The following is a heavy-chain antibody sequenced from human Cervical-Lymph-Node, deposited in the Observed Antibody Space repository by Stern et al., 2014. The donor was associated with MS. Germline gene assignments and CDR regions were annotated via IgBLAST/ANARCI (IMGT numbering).Heavy chain of an antibody. CDR3: ARGSAVAGSFDY. CDR1: GGSISSANYY. CDR2: IYFSGST. J-gene: IGHJ4*02. V-gene: IGHV4-31*03. Sequence: QLQLQESGPGLVRPSQTLSLTCSVSGGSISSANYYWNWLRQHPGRGLAWIGYIYFSGSTYYDPSLKSRITISVDTSKNQFSLKVESVTAADTAVYYCARGSAVAGSFDYWGQGTLVTVSS. D-gene: IGHD6-19*01.